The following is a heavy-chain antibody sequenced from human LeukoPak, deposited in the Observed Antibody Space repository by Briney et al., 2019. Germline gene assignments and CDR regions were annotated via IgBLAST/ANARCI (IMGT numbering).Heavy chain of an antibody. D-gene: IGHD6-13*01. CDR2: VSGSGGST. Sequence: GVSLRLFCAASGFTLRSHAMSWVRQARGKGLEWVSSVSGSGGSTYHADSVKGRFTISRDHSKNTLYLQMNSLRADDTAIYYCAKTVGYSSSWGDYFDYWGQGTLVTVSS. V-gene: IGHV3-23*01. CDR3: AKTVGYSSSWGDYFDY. J-gene: IGHJ4*02. CDR1: GFTLRSHA.